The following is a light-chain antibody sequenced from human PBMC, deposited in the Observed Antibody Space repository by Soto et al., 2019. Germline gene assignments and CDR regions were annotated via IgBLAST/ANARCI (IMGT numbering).Light chain of an antibody. Sequence: DIQMTQSPSTLSASVGDRVTITCRASQSISSLLAWYQQKPGKAPKLLNYKASSLESGIPSRFSGSGSGTEFTLTISSLQPADFEPYYRQQYNNYPWTFGQGTKVEIK. CDR3: QQYNNYPWT. J-gene: IGKJ1*01. CDR1: QSISSL. V-gene: IGKV1-5*03. CDR2: KAS.